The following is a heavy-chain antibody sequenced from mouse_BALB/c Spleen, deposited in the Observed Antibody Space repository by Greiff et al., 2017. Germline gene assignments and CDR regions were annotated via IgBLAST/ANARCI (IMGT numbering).Heavy chain of an antibody. CDR3: ARHSYYYGSSYGWFAY. D-gene: IGHD1-1*01. CDR1: GFTFSSYG. Sequence: DVKLVESGGDLVKPGGSLKLSCAASGFTFSSYGMSWVRQTPDKRLEWVATISSGGSYTYYPDSVKGRFTISRDNAKNTLYLQMSSLKSEDTAMYYCARHSYYYGSSYGWFAYWGQGTLVTVSA. J-gene: IGHJ3*01. V-gene: IGHV5-6*02. CDR2: ISSGGSYT.